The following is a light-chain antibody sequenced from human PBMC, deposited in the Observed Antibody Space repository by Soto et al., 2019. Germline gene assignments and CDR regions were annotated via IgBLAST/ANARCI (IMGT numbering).Light chain of an antibody. CDR3: QQSYGSPLT. CDR2: TAS. V-gene: IGKV1-39*01. Sequence: DIQMTQSPSSLSASVGDRITIACRASQSISSYLNWYQHKPGKAPKLLIYTASSLPSGVPSRFSGSGSGTDFTLTISTLQPEDFATYYCQQSYGSPLTFGQGTKVEIK. J-gene: IGKJ1*01. CDR1: QSISSY.